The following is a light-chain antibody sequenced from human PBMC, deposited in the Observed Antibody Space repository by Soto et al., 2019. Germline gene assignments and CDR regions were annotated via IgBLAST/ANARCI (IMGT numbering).Light chain of an antibody. Sequence: EIVMTQSPATLSLSPGERSTLSCRASQTIDNTLAWYQRKPGQAPRLLIYDASNRATGIPARFSGSGSGTDFTLTISSLEPEDFAVYYCQQRSNWITFGQGTRLEIK. CDR1: QTIDNT. CDR3: QQRSNWIT. V-gene: IGKV3-11*01. J-gene: IGKJ5*01. CDR2: DAS.